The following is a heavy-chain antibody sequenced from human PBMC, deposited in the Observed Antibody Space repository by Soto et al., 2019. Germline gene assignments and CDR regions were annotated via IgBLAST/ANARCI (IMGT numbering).Heavy chain of an antibody. CDR2: ISAYNGNT. CDR3: ARAEPLLGYCSSTSCSLDY. D-gene: IGHD2-2*01. CDR1: GYTFTSYG. J-gene: IGHJ4*02. Sequence: GASVKVSCKASGYTFTSYGISWVRQAPGQGLEWMGWISAYNGNTNYAQKLQGRVTMTTDTSTSTAYMELRSLRSDDTAVYYCARAEPLLGYCSSTSCSLDYWGQGTLVTVSS. V-gene: IGHV1-18*01.